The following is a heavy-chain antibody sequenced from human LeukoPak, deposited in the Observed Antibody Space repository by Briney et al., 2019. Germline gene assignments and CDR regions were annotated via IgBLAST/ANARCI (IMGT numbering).Heavy chain of an antibody. CDR2: IKIDGST. Sequence: GGSLRLLCAASGHTFSSYWKQCVRRAPGKGRVWVLRIKIDGSTNYADSEKGRFTSSRDNAKNTVSLQMNSLRTEDTGVYYCARAPSEIGGYYPEYFRHWGQGTLVTVSS. V-gene: IGHV3-74*01. CDR3: ARAPSEIGGYYPEYFRH. J-gene: IGHJ1*01. CDR1: GHTFSSYW. D-gene: IGHD3-22*01.